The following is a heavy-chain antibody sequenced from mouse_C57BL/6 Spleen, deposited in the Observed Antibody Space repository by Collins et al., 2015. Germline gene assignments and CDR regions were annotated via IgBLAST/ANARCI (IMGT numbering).Heavy chain of an antibody. V-gene: IGHV3-2*02. Sequence: DVQLQESGPGLVKPSQSLSLTCTVTGYSITSDYAWNWIRQFPGNKLEWMGYISYSGSTSYNPSLKSRISITRDTSKNQFFLQLNSVTTVDTATYYCARLAGAYFDVWGAGTTVTVSS. J-gene: IGHJ1*01. D-gene: IGHD1-1*01. CDR2: ISYSGST. CDR3: ARLAGAYFDV. CDR1: GYSITSDYA.